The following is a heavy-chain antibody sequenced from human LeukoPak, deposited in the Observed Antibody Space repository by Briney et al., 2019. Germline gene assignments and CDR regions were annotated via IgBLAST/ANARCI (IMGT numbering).Heavy chain of an antibody. CDR2: IIPIFGTA. D-gene: IGHD3-9*01. V-gene: IGHV1-69*05. CDR3: ARAEAGYDILTGYPPYYYYYMDV. Sequence: SVKVSCKASGGTFSSYAISWVRQAPGQGLEWMGGIIPIFGTANYAQKFHGRVTITTDESTTTAYMELSSLRSEDTAVYYCARAEAGYDILTGYPPYYYYYMDVWGKGTTVTVSS. CDR1: GGTFSSYA. J-gene: IGHJ6*03.